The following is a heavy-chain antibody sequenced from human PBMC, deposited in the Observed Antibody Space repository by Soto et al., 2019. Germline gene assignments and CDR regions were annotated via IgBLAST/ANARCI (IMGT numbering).Heavy chain of an antibody. Sequence: EVQLVEAGGGVVQPGGSLRLSCAASGFAFRAYYMTWVRQAQWKGLEWVANIKKDGSEKYYAGSVHGRFIISRDDAKNLLLLQTNSLRVEDTAVYYCASAKRANGYFDYWGQGTPVTVSA. CDR2: IKKDGSEK. J-gene: IGHJ4*02. V-gene: IGHV3-7*01. CDR3: ASAKRANGYFDY. CDR1: GFAFRAYY.